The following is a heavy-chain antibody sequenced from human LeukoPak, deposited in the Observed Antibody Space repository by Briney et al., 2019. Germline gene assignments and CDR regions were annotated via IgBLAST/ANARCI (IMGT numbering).Heavy chain of an antibody. CDR3: VRDGNDGLNDWEY. CDR1: GFIFTDYW. D-gene: IGHD1-1*01. Sequence: GGSLRLSCEASGFIFTDYWMTWARQAPGKGLEWVANTNKDGSEKWYVDSVKGRFTISRDNAKNSLYLQMNSLKAGDTALYYCVRDGNDGLNDWEYWGQGALVPVSS. CDR2: TNKDGSEK. V-gene: IGHV3-7*03. J-gene: IGHJ1*01.